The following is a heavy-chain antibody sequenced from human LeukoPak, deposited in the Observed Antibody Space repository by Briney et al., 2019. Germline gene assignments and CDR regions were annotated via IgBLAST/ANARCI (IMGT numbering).Heavy chain of an antibody. Sequence: GGSLRLSCAASGFTFSSYSMNWVRQAPGKGLEWVSSISSSSNYIYYADSVKGRFTISRDNAKNSLYLQMNSLRAEDTAVYYCVRQRRYCSGDSCYQRTFDYWGQGTLVTVSS. CDR3: VRQRRYCSGDSCYQRTFDY. CDR2: ISSSSNYI. V-gene: IGHV3-21*01. J-gene: IGHJ4*02. CDR1: GFTFSSYS. D-gene: IGHD2-15*01.